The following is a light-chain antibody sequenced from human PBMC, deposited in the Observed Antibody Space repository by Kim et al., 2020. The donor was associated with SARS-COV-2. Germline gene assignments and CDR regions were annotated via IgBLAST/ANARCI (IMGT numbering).Light chain of an antibody. J-gene: IGKJ1*01. CDR1: QSISTW. V-gene: IGKV1-5*03. CDR3: QKYDHYFWT. CDR2: KAS. Sequence: DIQMNQSPSTLSASVGDTVTITCRASQSISTWLAWYQQKPGKVPKLLIYKASTLESGVPSRFSGSGSGTEFTLTISNLHPDDFATYYCQKYDHYFWTFGQGTKVDIK.